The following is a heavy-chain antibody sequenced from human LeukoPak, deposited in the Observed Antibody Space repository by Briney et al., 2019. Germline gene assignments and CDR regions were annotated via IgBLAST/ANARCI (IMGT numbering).Heavy chain of an antibody. Sequence: GGSLRLSCAASGFTFSTYGMHWVRQAPGKGLEWVAVISYDGSNEYYADSVKGRFTISRDNSKNTLYLQMSSLRAEDTAVYYCAKDRYSYAFEYSGSWGQGTLVTVSS. CDR3: AKDRYSYAFEYSGS. J-gene: IGHJ5*02. CDR2: ISYDGSNE. D-gene: IGHD5-18*01. CDR1: GFTFSTYG. V-gene: IGHV3-30*18.